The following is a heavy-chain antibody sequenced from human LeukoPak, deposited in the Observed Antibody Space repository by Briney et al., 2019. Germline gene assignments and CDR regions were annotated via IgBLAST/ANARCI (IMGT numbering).Heavy chain of an antibody. D-gene: IGHD6-6*01. J-gene: IGHJ4*02. CDR1: GFTFSSYG. Sequence: PGGSLRLSCAASGFTFSSYGMHWVRQAPGKGLEWMAVIWYDGSNKYYADSVKGRFTISRDNSKNTLYLQMNSLRAEDTAVYYCAREIDSYYFEYWGQGTLVTVSS. V-gene: IGHV3-33*01. CDR2: IWYDGSNK. CDR3: AREIDSYYFEY.